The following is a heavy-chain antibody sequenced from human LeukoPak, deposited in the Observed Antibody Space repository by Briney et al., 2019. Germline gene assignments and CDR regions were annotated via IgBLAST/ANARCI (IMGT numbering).Heavy chain of an antibody. V-gene: IGHV3-7*03. CDR3: AKAPLGRCTGAICYSFDY. CDR1: GFTFSSYW. CDR2: IKQDGSEK. Sequence: GGSLRLSCAASGFTFSSYWMSWVRQAPGKGLEWVANIKQDGSEKYYVDSVKGRFTISRDNSRNTLYLQMNSLRAEDAAVYYCAKAPLGRCTGAICYSFDYWGQGTLVTVSS. J-gene: IGHJ4*02. D-gene: IGHD2-8*02.